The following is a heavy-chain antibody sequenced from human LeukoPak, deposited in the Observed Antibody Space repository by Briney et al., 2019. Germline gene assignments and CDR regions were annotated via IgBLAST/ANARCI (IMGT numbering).Heavy chain of an antibody. CDR3: ARVNLGALDY. J-gene: IGHJ4*02. CDR2: ITSSSSYI. V-gene: IGHV3-21*01. D-gene: IGHD3-10*01. CDR1: GFTFSSYT. Sequence: GGSLRLSCAASGFTFSSYTMNWVRQAPGKGLEWVSSITSSSSYIYYADSVKGRFTISRDDAKNSLYLQMNSLRAEDTAVYYCARVNLGALDYWGQGTLVTVSS.